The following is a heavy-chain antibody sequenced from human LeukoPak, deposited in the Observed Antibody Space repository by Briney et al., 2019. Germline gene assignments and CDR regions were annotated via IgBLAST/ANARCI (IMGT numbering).Heavy chain of an antibody. CDR1: GGTFSSYA. J-gene: IGHJ6*03. CDR2: IIPIFGTA. V-gene: IGHV1-69*05. Sequence: SSVKVSCKASGGTFSSYAISWVRQAPGQGLEWMGGIIPIFGTANYAQKFQGRVTITTDESTSTAYMELSSLRSEDTAVYYCARDGSGSYGEKFGAYYMDVWGKGTTVTVSS. D-gene: IGHD3-10*01. CDR3: ARDGSGSYGEKFGAYYMDV.